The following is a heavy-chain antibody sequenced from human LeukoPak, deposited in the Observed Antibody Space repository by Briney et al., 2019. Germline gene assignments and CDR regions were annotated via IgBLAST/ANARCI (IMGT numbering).Heavy chain of an antibody. J-gene: IGHJ4*02. D-gene: IGHD6-6*01. V-gene: IGHV3-23*01. CDR3: AISPGGIAARPEYYFDY. Sequence: GGSLRLSCAASGFTFSSYAMSWVRQAPGKGLEWVSAISGSGGSTYYADSVKGRFTISRDNSKNTLYLQMNSLRAEDTGVYYCAISPGGIAARPEYYFDYWGQGTLVTVSS. CDR2: ISGSGGST. CDR1: GFTFSSYA.